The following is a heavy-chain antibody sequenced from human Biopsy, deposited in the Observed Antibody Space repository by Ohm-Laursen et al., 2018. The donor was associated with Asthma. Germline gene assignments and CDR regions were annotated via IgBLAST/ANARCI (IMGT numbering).Heavy chain of an antibody. V-gene: IGHV1-2*06. CDR2: TNPNSGAT. J-gene: IGHJ5*02. CDR3: ARGQKSAGDRWFDP. Sequence: ASVKVSCKASGYPFIGYHIHWMRQAPGQGLEWMGRTNPNSGATNYAQKFQGRVTMTRDTSISTAYMEVSRLRSDDTAVYYCARGQKSAGDRWFDPWGPGTLVTVSS. D-gene: IGHD6-13*01. CDR1: GYPFIGYH.